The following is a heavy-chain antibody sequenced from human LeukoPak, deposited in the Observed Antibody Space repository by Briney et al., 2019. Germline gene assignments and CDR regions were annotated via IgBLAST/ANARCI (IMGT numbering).Heavy chain of an antibody. Sequence: KPGGSLRLSCAASGFTFSDYYMSWIRQAPGKGLEWVSYISSSGSTIYYADSVKGRFTISRDNAKNSLYLQMNSLRAEDTAVYYCARDFYSSSSSCWFDPWGQGTPVTVSS. J-gene: IGHJ5*02. CDR2: ISSSGSTI. CDR1: GFTFSDYY. CDR3: ARDFYSSSSSCWFDP. V-gene: IGHV3-11*01. D-gene: IGHD6-6*01.